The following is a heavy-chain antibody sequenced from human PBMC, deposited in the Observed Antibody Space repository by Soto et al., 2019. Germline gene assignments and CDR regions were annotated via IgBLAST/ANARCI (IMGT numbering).Heavy chain of an antibody. CDR1: GGSFSGYY. V-gene: IGHV4-34*01. CDR2: INHSGST. Sequence: SETLSLTCAVYGGSFSGYYWSWVRQPPGKGLEWIGEINHSGSTNYNPSLKSRVTISVDTSKNQFSLKLSSVTAADTAVYYCAREYYDFWSGYPQPMDVWGQGTTVTVSS. CDR3: AREYYDFWSGYPQPMDV. J-gene: IGHJ6*02. D-gene: IGHD3-3*01.